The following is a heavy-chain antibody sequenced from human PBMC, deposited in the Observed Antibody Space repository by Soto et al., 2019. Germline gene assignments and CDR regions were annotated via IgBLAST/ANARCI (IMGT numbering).Heavy chain of an antibody. CDR3: PTNSEPRLYRSTWTGPYFDY. Sequence: PGWSLRLSWAASGFTFTTYIMSWVRQAPGKGLEWVSAISGSGDTTYYADSVRGRFTISRDNSKKTVYMQMNTLRADDSALYYCPTNSEPRLYRSTWTGPYFDYCGQGTLVTVSA. CDR2: ISGSGDTT. J-gene: IGHJ4*02. D-gene: IGHD6-19*01. CDR1: GFTFTTYI. V-gene: IGHV3-23*01.